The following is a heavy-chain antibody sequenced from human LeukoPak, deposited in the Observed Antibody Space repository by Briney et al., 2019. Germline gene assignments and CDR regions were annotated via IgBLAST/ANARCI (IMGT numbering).Heavy chain of an antibody. J-gene: IGHJ3*02. D-gene: IGHD1-26*01. Sequence: GGSLRLSCAASGFTFSDYDMIWVRQAPGKGLEWVSYTSFTGNSIYYADSLKGRFTISRDNAKNSLYLQMNSLRAEDTAVYYCARENSGSYGAFDIWGQGTMVTVSS. CDR3: ARENSGSYGAFDI. CDR1: GFTFSDYD. CDR2: TSFTGNSI. V-gene: IGHV3-48*03.